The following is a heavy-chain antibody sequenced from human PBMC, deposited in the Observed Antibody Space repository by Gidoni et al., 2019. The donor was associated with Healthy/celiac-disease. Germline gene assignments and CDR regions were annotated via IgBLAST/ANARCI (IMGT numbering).Heavy chain of an antibody. V-gene: IGHV3-66*01. D-gene: IGHD6-13*01. CDR2: IYSGGST. CDR3: ARLVAAAGTLFHFDY. CDR1: GFTVSSNY. Sequence: EVQLVESGGGLVQPGGSLRLSCAASGFTVSSNYMSWVRQAPGKGLEWVSVIYSGGSTYYADSVKGRFTISRDNSKNTLYLQMNSLRAEDTAVYYCARLVAAAGTLFHFDYWGQGTLVTVSS. J-gene: IGHJ4*02.